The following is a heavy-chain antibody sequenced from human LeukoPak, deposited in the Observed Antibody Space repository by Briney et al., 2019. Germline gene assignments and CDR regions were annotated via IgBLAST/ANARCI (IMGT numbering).Heavy chain of an antibody. CDR2: INPIFGTA. V-gene: IGHV1-69*13. J-gene: IGHJ4*02. Sequence: ASGKVSCKASGRTFSSYAISWMRQAPGQGLEWMGGINPIFGTANYAQKFQGRVTITADESTNTAYMELSSLRSEDTAVYYCARGYTAARPGYFDYWGQGTLVTVSS. CDR3: ARGYTAARPGYFDY. CDR1: GRTFSSYA. D-gene: IGHD6-6*01.